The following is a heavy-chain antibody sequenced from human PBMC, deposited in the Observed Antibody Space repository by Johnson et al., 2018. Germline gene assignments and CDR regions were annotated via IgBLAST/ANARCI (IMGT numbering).Heavy chain of an antibody. J-gene: IGHJ3*02. D-gene: IGHD6-19*01. V-gene: IGHV3-33*01. CDR2: IWYDGSNK. Sequence: QLVESGGGVVQPGRSLRLSCAASGFTFSSYGMHWVRQAPGKGLEWVAVIWYDGSNKYYADSVKGRFTISRDNSKNTLYLQMNSLRAEDTAVYYCARDLYASRYSSARIRDDAFDIWGQGTMVTVSS. CDR3: ARDLYASRYSSARIRDDAFDI. CDR1: GFTFSSYG.